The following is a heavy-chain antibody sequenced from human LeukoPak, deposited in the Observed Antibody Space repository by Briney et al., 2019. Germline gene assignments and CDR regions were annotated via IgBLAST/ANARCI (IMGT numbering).Heavy chain of an antibody. D-gene: IGHD1-26*01. V-gene: IGHV1-69*04. J-gene: IGHJ4*02. Sequence: SVKVSCKASGGTFSSYAISWVRQAPGQGLEWMGRIIPILGIANYAQKFQGRVTITADKSTSTAYMELSSLRSEDTAVYYCARGYSGSYSWFDYWGQGTLVTVSS. CDR1: GGTFSSYA. CDR3: ARGYSGSYSWFDY. CDR2: IIPILGIA.